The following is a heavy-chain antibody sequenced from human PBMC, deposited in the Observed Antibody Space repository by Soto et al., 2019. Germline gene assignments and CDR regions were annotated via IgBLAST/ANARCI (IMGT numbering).Heavy chain of an antibody. Sequence: QVQLRESGPGLVKPSQTLSLTCTVSGGSIRSGGYNWSWILQLPGKGLEWIGYIFHTGNTYYHPSLKRRVTISVDTSQNQFSLRLSSVTAADTALYYCARDLGKLITPAQWGQGVLVTVSS. V-gene: IGHV4-31*03. CDR2: IFHTGNT. CDR3: ARDLGKLITPAQ. CDR1: GGSIRSGGYN. D-gene: IGHD7-27*01. J-gene: IGHJ1*01.